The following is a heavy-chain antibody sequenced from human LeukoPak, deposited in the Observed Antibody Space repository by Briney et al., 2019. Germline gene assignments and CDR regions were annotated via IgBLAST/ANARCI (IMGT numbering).Heavy chain of an antibody. D-gene: IGHD2-2*01. Sequence: PGGSLRLSCAASRFTFSDYYMSWIRQAPGKGLEWVSYISSSGSTIYYADSVKGRFTISRDNAKNSLYLQMNSLRAEDTAVYYCATGGIVVVPAAPNWYFDLWGRGTLVTVSS. CDR3: ATGGIVVVPAAPNWYFDL. CDR2: ISSSGSTI. V-gene: IGHV3-11*04. CDR1: RFTFSDYY. J-gene: IGHJ2*01.